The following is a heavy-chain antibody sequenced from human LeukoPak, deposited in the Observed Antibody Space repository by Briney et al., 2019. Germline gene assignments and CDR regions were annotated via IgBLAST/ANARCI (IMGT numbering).Heavy chain of an antibody. CDR3: ARVTTQWLVSTIDY. Sequence: GGSLRLSCAASGFTFSSYSMNWVRQAPGKGLEWVSSISSSSSYIYYADSVRGRFTISRDNAKNSLYLQMNSLRAEDTAVYYCARVTTQWLVSTIDYWGQGTLVTVPS. J-gene: IGHJ4*02. CDR2: ISSSSSYI. D-gene: IGHD6-19*01. CDR1: GFTFSSYS. V-gene: IGHV3-21*01.